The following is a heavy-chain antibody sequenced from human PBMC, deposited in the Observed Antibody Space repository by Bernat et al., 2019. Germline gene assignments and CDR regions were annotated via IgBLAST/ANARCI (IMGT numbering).Heavy chain of an antibody. J-gene: IGHJ4*02. Sequence: QVQLVESGGGVVQPGRSLRLSCAASGFTFSSYAMHWVRQAPGKGLEWVAVISYDGSNKYYADSVKGRFTISRDNSKNTLYLQMNSLRAEDTAVYYCARATGEYFDYWGQGTPVTVSS. D-gene: IGHD7-27*01. CDR1: GFTFSSYA. CDR2: ISYDGSNK. V-gene: IGHV3-30-3*01. CDR3: ARATGEYFDY.